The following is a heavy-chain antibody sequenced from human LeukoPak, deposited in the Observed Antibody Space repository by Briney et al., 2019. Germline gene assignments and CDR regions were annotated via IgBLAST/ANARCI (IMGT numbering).Heavy chain of an antibody. CDR1: GFTFSSYG. Sequence: GGSLRLSCAASGFTFSSYGMTWVRQTPGQGLEWVANIKPNGSGTDYADSVKGRFTISRDNAKNSLYLQMNSLRAEDTAVYYCARVRGGYCSSTSCSLGFGDFDIWGQGTMVTVSS. CDR2: IKPNGSGT. D-gene: IGHD2-2*01. J-gene: IGHJ3*02. CDR3: ARVRGGYCSSTSCSLGFGDFDI. V-gene: IGHV3-7*03.